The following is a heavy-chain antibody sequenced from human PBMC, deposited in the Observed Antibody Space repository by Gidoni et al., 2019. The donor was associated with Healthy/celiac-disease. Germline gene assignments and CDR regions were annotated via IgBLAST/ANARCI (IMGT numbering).Heavy chain of an antibody. Sequence: EVQLVESGGGLVKPGGSLRLSCAASGLTFSSYSMNWVRQAPGKGLEWVSSISSSSSYIYYADSVKGRFTISRDNAKNSLYLQMNSLRAEDTAVYDCARDLWSGYYTVDYWGQGTLVTVSS. CDR3: ARDLWSGYYTVDY. CDR1: GLTFSSYS. J-gene: IGHJ4*02. D-gene: IGHD3-3*01. V-gene: IGHV3-21*01. CDR2: ISSSSSYI.